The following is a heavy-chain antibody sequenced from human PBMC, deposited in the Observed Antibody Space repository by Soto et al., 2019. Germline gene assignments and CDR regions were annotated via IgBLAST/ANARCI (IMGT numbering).Heavy chain of an antibody. CDR3: ARELRAGCSGWYFVSFDI. CDR1: GVSFSGYS. V-gene: IGHV4-34*01. CDR2: INHSGST. J-gene: IGHJ3*02. Sequence: SETLSLTCAVYGVSFSGYSWSWVRQPPGKGLEWIGAINHSGSTNYNPSVKSRVTISVDTSKNQFSLKLSSVTAADTAVYYCARELRAGCSGWYFVSFDIWGQGTMVTVSS. D-gene: IGHD6-19*01.